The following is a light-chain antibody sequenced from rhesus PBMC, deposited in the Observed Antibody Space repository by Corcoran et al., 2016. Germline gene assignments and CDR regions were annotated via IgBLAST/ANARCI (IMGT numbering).Light chain of an antibody. CDR1: SSDIGTYNR. Sequence: AAPTQSPSVSGSPGQSVAISCTGTSSDIGTYNRVSWYQQHPGKAPKLLMYEVTKRPSGVPDRFSGSKSANPASLTISGLQAEDESDDYCSSYANSTTYIFGSGTRLXVL. J-gene: IGLJ1*01. CDR3: SSYANSTTYI. V-gene: IGLV2-13*03. CDR2: EVT.